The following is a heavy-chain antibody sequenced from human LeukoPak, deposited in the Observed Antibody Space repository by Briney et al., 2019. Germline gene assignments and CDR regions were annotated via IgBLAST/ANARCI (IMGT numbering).Heavy chain of an antibody. V-gene: IGHV3-23*01. J-gene: IGHJ4*02. CDR3: ATRGTGTAAGDY. Sequence: GGSLRFSCAASGFTFSSYAMNWVRQAPGKGLEWISAISGSGGSTYYTDSVKGRFTISRDNSKNTLYLQMNSLGAEDTAVYYCATRGTGTAAGDYWGQGTLVTVSS. D-gene: IGHD1-7*01. CDR2: ISGSGGST. CDR1: GFTFSSYA.